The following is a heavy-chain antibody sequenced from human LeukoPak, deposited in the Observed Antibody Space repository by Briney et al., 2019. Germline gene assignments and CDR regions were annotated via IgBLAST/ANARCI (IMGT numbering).Heavy chain of an antibody. V-gene: IGHV1-46*01. Sequence: ASVKVSCKASGYTFTGNYIHWVRQAPGQGLEWMGMIYPRDGSTSYAQKFQGRVTVTRDTSTSTVHMELSGLRSEDTAVYYCARDQEGFDYWGQGTLVTVSS. CDR2: IYPRDGST. CDR1: GYTFTGNY. J-gene: IGHJ4*02. CDR3: ARDQEGFDY.